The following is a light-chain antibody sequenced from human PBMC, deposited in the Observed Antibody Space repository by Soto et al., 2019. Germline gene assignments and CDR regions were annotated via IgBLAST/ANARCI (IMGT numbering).Light chain of an antibody. CDR2: SAS. V-gene: IGKV1-39*01. CDR1: QTINKN. J-gene: IGKJ2*01. CDR3: QQSFRTPYT. Sequence: DIQMTRSPSSLSASVGDRVTITCRASQTINKNLNWYQQKPGQAPNILIYSASDFQSGVPSRFSGSGSGTEFTLTIIGLQPEDFATYYCQQSFRTPYTLGQGTDLEI.